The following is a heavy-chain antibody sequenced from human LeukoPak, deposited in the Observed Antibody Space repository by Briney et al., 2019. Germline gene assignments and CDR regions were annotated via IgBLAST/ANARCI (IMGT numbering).Heavy chain of an antibody. CDR3: ARVAGPAAMDY. Sequence: ASVKVSCKASGYTFTSYDINWVRQATGQGLEWMGWMNPNSGNTGYSQKFQGRVTITRDTSASTAYMELSSLRSEDTAVYYCARVAGPAAMDYWGQGTLVTVSS. CDR1: GYTFTSYD. V-gene: IGHV1-8*01. D-gene: IGHD2-2*01. J-gene: IGHJ4*02. CDR2: MNPNSGNT.